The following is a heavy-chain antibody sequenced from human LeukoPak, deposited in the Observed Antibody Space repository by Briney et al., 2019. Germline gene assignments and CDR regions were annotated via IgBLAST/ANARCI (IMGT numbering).Heavy chain of an antibody. V-gene: IGHV3-23*01. J-gene: IGHJ4*02. D-gene: IGHD7-27*01. CDR1: GFSFSVYG. CDR3: ARDRAWGSYDC. CDR2: ITGSGVT. Sequence: GGSLRLSCAASGFSFSVYGMNWVRQAPSKGLEWVSGITGSGVTYYGDSVKGRFTVSRDNSKNTLYLQMHTLRAEDTAIYFCARDRAWGSYDCWGQGTLVIVSS.